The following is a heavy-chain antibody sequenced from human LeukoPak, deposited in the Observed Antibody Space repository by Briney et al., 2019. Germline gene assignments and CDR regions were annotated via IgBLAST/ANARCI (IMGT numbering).Heavy chain of an antibody. CDR3: ARGYSYGYNWFDP. CDR2: ISAYNGNT. J-gene: IGHJ5*02. Sequence: ASVKVSCKASGYSFTGYYMHWVRQAPGQGLEWMGWISAYNGNTNYAQRLQGRVTMTTDTSTSTAYMELRSLRSDDTAVYYCARGYSYGYNWFDPWGQGTLVTVSS. V-gene: IGHV1-18*04. CDR1: GYSFTGYY. D-gene: IGHD5-18*01.